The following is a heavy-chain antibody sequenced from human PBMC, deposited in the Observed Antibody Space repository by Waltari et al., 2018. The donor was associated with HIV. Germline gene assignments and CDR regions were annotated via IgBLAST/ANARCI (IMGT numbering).Heavy chain of an antibody. D-gene: IGHD3-10*01. CDR3: ARGGFYGSGSKVN. V-gene: IGHV3-7*04. Sequence: EVQLVESGGGLVQPGGSLRLSCAASGFTFSSYWVSWVRQAPGKGLEGVANIKQDGSEKYYVDSGNGRFTISRDNAENSLYLQMNSLRAEDTAVYYCARGGFYGSGSKVNWGQGTLVTVSS. CDR2: IKQDGSEK. J-gene: IGHJ4*02. CDR1: GFTFSSYW.